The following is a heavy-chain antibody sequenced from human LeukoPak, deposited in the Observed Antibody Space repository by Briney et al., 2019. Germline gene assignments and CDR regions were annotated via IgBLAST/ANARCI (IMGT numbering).Heavy chain of an antibody. CDR2: INHRGTT. Sequence: ETLSLTCAVYGESLSPYYWSWIRQPPGKGLEWIGEINHRGTTNYNPSLMSRLTIPVDTSKNQFSLNLNSVTAADTAVYYCARGGGVEVPADYWGQGILVTVSS. V-gene: IGHV4-34*01. J-gene: IGHJ4*02. D-gene: IGHD2-2*01. CDR3: ARGGGVEVPADY. CDR1: GESLSPYY.